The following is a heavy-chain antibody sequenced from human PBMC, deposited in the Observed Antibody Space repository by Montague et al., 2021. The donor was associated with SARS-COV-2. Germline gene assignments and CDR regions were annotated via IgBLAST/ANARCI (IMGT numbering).Heavy chain of an antibody. D-gene: IGHD3-3*01. V-gene: IGHV4-39*07. CDR1: GASISSRSYY. J-gene: IGHJ6*02. CDR3: ARDKPDYDFWPGYGMDV. CDR2: KYYSGGT. Sequence: SETLSLTCTVSGASISSRSYYWGWIRQPPGKGLEWIGFKYYSGGTYYNPTLKSRVTISVDTSKNQFSLKLSSVTAADTAVYYCARDKPDYDFWPGYGMDVWGQGTTVTVSS.